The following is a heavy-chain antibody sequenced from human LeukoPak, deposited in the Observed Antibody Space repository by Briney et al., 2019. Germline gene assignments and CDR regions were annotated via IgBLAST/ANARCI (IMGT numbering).Heavy chain of an antibody. CDR2: VTSDGGTT. V-gene: IGHV3-64D*06. CDR1: GFTFSSYA. Sequence: GRSLRLSCSASGFTFSSYAMHWVRQAPGEGLEYISGVTSDGGTTYHADSVKGRFTISRDNSKNTLYLQMSSLRVEDTAVYYCAKVSSTVGATYFEYWGQGTLVTVSS. CDR3: AKVSSTVGATYFEY. D-gene: IGHD1-26*01. J-gene: IGHJ4*02.